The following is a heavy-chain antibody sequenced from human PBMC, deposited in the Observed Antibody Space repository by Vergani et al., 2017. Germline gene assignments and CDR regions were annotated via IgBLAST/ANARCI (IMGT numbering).Heavy chain of an antibody. V-gene: IGHV5-51*01. CDR1: GYSFTTSW. D-gene: IGHD2-15*01. CDR3: ARHRGWGLVVVAATPWYYYYGMDV. CDR2: IYPGDSDT. Sequence: EVQLVQSGAEVKRPGESLKISCKGSGYSFTTSWIGWVRQMPGKGLEWMGIIYPGDSDTRYSPSFQGQVTISADKSISTAYLQWSSLKASDTAMYYCARHRGWGLVVVAATPWYYYYGMDVWGQGTTVTVSS. J-gene: IGHJ6*02.